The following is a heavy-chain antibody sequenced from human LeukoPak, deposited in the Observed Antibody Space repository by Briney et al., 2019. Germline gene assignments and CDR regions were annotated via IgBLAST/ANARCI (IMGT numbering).Heavy chain of an antibody. V-gene: IGHV3-23*01. Sequence: GGSLRPSCEASGFTFTAFAMTWAPKAPGKGLEGVSAISGSGGSTYYADSVRGRFTISRDNSKNTLYLQMNSLRAEDTAVYYCVVGLTTVTPFDYWGQGTLVTVSS. J-gene: IGHJ4*02. CDR2: ISGSGGST. CDR3: VVGLTTVTPFDY. CDR1: GFTFTAFA. D-gene: IGHD4-17*01.